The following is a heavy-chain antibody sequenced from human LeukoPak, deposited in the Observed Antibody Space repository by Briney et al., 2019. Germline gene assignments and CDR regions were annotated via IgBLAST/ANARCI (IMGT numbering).Heavy chain of an antibody. CDR2: ISYDGSNK. CDR1: GFTFSSYP. CDR3: AKDGPLLRFYMDV. J-gene: IGHJ6*03. Sequence: SGTSLRLSCAASGFTFSSYPMHWVRQAPGKGLEWVAVISYDGSNKYYADSVKGRFTISRDNSKNTLYLQMNSLRAEDTAVYYCAKDGPLLRFYMDVWGKGTTVTVSS. D-gene: IGHD3-3*01. V-gene: IGHV3-30*04.